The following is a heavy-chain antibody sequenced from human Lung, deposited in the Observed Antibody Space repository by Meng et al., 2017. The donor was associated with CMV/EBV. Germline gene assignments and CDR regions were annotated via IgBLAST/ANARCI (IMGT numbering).Heavy chain of an antibody. D-gene: IGHD3-3*01. Sequence: QVQLVQSGAEVKKPXXXXKXSXMAXGYTFTGYYMHWVRQAPGQGLEWMGWINPNSGGTNYAQKFQGRVTMTRDTSISTAYMELSRLRSDDTAVYYCARGRDVLRFLEWLLPDYWGQGTLVTVSS. V-gene: IGHV1-2*02. J-gene: IGHJ4*02. CDR1: GYTFTGYY. CDR3: ARGRDVLRFLEWLLPDY. CDR2: INPNSGGT.